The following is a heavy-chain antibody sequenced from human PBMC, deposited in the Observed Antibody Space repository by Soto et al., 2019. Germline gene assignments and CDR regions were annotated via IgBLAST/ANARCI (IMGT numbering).Heavy chain of an antibody. D-gene: IGHD1-26*01. CDR1: GYTLTSYH. Sequence: QVRLVQSGAEVKKSGASVKVSCKASGYTLTSYHMYWVRQAPGQGLEWMGIINPGGGSTSYAQKFQGRVTMTRDTSTSTVYMELSSLRSEDTAVYYCARKEWELRYYGMVVWGQGTTVTVSS. CDR2: INPGGGST. V-gene: IGHV1-46*01. CDR3: ARKEWELRYYGMVV. J-gene: IGHJ6*02.